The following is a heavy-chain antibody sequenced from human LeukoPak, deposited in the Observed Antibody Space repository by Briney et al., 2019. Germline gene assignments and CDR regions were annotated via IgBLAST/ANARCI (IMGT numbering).Heavy chain of an antibody. CDR3: GRGRGGSGSYYFDY. J-gene: IGHJ4*02. CDR1: GFSLSTYA. Sequence: GGSLRLSCAASGFSLSTYAIKWVRQARGKGLEWVSRIGGSGSSTYYADCVKGRFSISRDYSKNTVDLQMSSLSAEDTAVYDCGRGRGGSGSYYFDYWGQGTLVIVSS. D-gene: IGHD3-10*01. V-gene: IGHV3-23*01. CDR2: IGGSGSST.